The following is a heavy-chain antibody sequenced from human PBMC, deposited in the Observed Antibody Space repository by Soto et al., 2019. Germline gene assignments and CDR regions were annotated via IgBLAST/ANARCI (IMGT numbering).Heavy chain of an antibody. Sequence: SETLSLTCTVSGGSISSYYWSWIRQPPGKGLEWIGEIYYSGSTNYNPSLKSRVTISVDTSKNQFSLKLSSVTAADTAVYYCASSGYEYYFDYWGQGTLVTVSS. J-gene: IGHJ4*02. V-gene: IGHV4-59*08. CDR2: IYYSGST. CDR1: GGSISSYY. CDR3: ASSGYEYYFDY. D-gene: IGHD5-12*01.